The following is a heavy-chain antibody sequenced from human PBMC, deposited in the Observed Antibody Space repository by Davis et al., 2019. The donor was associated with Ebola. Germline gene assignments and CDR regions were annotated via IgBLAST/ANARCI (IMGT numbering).Heavy chain of an antibody. Sequence: GESLKISCSASGFTFSSYAMHWVRQAPGTGLESVSAISSNGGSTYYADSVKGRFTISRDNSKNTMYLQMSSLRTEDTAVYYCVKTQFLEWSYGMDVWGQGTTVTVSS. J-gene: IGHJ6*02. V-gene: IGHV3-64D*06. D-gene: IGHD3-3*01. CDR3: VKTQFLEWSYGMDV. CDR2: ISSNGGST. CDR1: GFTFSSYA.